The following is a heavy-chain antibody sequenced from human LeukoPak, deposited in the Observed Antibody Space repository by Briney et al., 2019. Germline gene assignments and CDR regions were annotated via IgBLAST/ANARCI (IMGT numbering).Heavy chain of an antibody. V-gene: IGHV3-74*01. Sequence: GESLKISCAASGFTFNGYWMNWVRQAPGKGLEWVSCIKSDGSTTIYADSVKGRFTISRDNAKNTLYLQMNSLRAEDTAVYYCTRETSNAFDIWGQGTMVTVSS. CDR1: GFTFNGYW. CDR3: TRETSNAFDI. CDR2: IKSDGSTT. J-gene: IGHJ3*02.